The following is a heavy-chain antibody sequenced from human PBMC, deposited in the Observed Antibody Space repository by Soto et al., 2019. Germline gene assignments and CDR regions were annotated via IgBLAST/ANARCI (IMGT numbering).Heavy chain of an antibody. V-gene: IGHV4-31*03. J-gene: IGHJ6*02. CDR2: IYYSGST. D-gene: IGHD3-22*01. CDR1: GGSISSGGYY. CDR3: ARRYYYDSSGYHLNYYGMDV. Sequence: PSETLSLTCTVSGGSISSGGYYWSWIRQHPGKGLEWIGYIYYSGSTYYNPSLKSRVTISVDTSKNQFSLKLSSVTAADTAVYYCARRYYYDSSGYHLNYYGMDVWGQGTTVTVSS.